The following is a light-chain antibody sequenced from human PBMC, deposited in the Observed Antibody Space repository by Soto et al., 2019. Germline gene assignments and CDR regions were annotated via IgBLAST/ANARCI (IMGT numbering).Light chain of an antibody. CDR1: QSISNW. CDR3: QQYYSYTQT. V-gene: IGKV1-5*01. Sequence: DIQMTQSPSTRSSSVGDRVTITCRASQSISNWLAWHQQKPGKAPKLLIYAASTLQSGVPSRFSVSGSGTDFTLTISCLQYEDFATYDCQQYYSYTQTFGQGTKVDI. CDR2: AAS. J-gene: IGKJ1*01.